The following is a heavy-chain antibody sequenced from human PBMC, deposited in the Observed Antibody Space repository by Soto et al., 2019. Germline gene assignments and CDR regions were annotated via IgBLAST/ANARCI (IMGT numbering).Heavy chain of an antibody. D-gene: IGHD2-15*01. J-gene: IGHJ5*02. CDR2: IYYSGST. V-gene: IGHV4-39*01. CDR3: ARRVVVVGNNWFEP. CDR1: GGSISSSSYY. Sequence: SETLSLTCTVSGGSISSSSYYWGWLRQPPGKGLEWIGSIYYSGSTYYNPSLKSRVTISVDTSKNQFSLKLSSVTAADTAVYYCARRVVVVGNNWFEPWGQGTRVTVSS.